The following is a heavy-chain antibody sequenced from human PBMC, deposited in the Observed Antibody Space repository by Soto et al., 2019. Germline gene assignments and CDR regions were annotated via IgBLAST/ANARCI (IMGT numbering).Heavy chain of an antibody. V-gene: IGHV4-31*03. Sequence: SETLSLTCTVSGDSITSGSYYWCWIRQHPGRGLEWMGYISYSGSTYYNPSLKSRVTISLDTSKNQFSLKLTSVTAADTAVYYCARGEDAFFYYGLDVWGQGITVTVSS. J-gene: IGHJ6*02. CDR2: ISYSGST. CDR1: GDSITSGSYY. CDR3: ARGEDAFFYYGLDV.